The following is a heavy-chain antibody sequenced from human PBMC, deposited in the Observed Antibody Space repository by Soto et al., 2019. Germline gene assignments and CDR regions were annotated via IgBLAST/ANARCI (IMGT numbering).Heavy chain of an antibody. CDR2: IDPSDSQT. Sequence: PGESLKISCKGSGYSFAGYWITWVRQKPWKGLEWMGRIDPSDSQTYYSPSLRGHVTISVTKSITTVFLQWSSLRASDTAMYYCARQIYDSDTGPNFQYYFDSWGQGTPVTVSS. CDR1: GYSFAGYW. D-gene: IGHD3-22*01. CDR3: ARQIYDSDTGPNFQYYFDS. V-gene: IGHV5-10-1*01. J-gene: IGHJ4*02.